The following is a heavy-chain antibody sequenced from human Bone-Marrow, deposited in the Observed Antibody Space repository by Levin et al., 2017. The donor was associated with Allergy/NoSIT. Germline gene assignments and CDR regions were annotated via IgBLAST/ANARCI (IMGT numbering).Heavy chain of an antibody. D-gene: IGHD2-8*02. Sequence: ASGPTLVKPTETLTLTCSVSGFSLTSSRMGVTWIRQPPGKALEWLAHIFSNDDRSYRTSLRDRPTISRDTPKSQVVLTVTDLDPEDTATYYCARIPRTFTGTSRVYYFDFWGPGTQVIVSS. CDR1: GFSLTSSRMG. CDR2: IFSNDDR. CDR3: ARIPRTFTGTSRVYYFDF. J-gene: IGHJ4*02. V-gene: IGHV2-26*01.